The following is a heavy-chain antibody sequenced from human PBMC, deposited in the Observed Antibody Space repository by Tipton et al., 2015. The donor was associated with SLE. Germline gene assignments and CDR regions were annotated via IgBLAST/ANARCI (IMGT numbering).Heavy chain of an antibody. CDR1: GGSIRSSNW. V-gene: IGHV4-4*02. J-gene: IGHJ4*02. CDR3: ARTNRLPYRVYFDS. D-gene: IGHD1-14*01. Sequence: TLSLTCAVSGGSIRSSNWWSWVRQPPGKGLEWIGEIHHSRSTNSNPSPKSRVTISVDKSKNQFSLKLSSVTVADTAVYYCARTNRLPYRVYFDSWGQGTLVTVSS. CDR2: IHHSRST.